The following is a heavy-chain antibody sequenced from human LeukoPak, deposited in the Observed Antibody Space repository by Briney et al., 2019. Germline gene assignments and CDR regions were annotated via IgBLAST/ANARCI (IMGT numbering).Heavy chain of an antibody. J-gene: IGHJ4*02. CDR1: GYTFTTYG. D-gene: IGHD1-26*01. CDR2: ISAYNGNT. V-gene: IGHV1-18*01. CDR3: ARDPQQLVGATGGGFQY. Sequence: GASVKVSCKASGYTFTTYGITWVRQAPGQGLEWMGWISAYNGNTNYAQKLQGRVTMTTDTSTSTAYVELRSLRSDDTAVYYCARDPQQLVGATGGGFQYWGQGTLVTVSS.